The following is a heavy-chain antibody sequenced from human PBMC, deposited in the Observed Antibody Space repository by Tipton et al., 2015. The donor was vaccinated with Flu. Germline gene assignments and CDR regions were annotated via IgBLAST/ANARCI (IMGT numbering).Heavy chain of an antibody. V-gene: IGHV4-39*07. J-gene: IGHJ4*02. D-gene: IGHD3-10*01. CDR1: GDSIISTTYY. CDR2: VYYTGNT. Sequence: TLSLTCTVSGDSIISTTYYWAWIRQPPGKGLEWIGSVYYTGNTYYNPSLQSRLTISIDASKSQFSLTVRSVTAADTAGYYCTQARYFYFDSWGQGKPVTVSA. CDR3: TQARYFYFDS.